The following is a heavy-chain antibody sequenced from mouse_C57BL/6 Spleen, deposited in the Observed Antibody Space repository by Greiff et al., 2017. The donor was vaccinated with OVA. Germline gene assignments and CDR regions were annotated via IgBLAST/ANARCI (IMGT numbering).Heavy chain of an antibody. D-gene: IGHD2-4*01. CDR3: ARSRNDYPWFAY. CDR1: GYTFTDYN. V-gene: IGHV1-22*01. J-gene: IGHJ3*01. Sequence: VQLQQSGPELVKPGASVKMSCKASGYTFTDYNMHWVKQSHGKSLEWIGYINPNNGGTSYNQKFKGKATLTVNKSSSTAYMELRSLTSEDSAVYYCARSRNDYPWFAYWGQGTLVTVSA. CDR2: INPNNGGT.